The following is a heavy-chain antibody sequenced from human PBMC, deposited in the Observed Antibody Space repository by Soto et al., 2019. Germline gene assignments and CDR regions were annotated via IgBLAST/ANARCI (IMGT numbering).Heavy chain of an antibody. Sequence: VGSLRLSCAASGFTFSRYWMHWVRQAPGKGLVWVSRINSDGSSTSYADSVKGRFTISRDNAKNTLYLQMYSLRAEDTAVYYCARDGHYDSSGSLDPWGQGTLVTVSS. V-gene: IGHV3-74*01. CDR2: INSDGSST. CDR3: ARDGHYDSSGSLDP. D-gene: IGHD3-22*01. J-gene: IGHJ5*02. CDR1: GFTFSRYW.